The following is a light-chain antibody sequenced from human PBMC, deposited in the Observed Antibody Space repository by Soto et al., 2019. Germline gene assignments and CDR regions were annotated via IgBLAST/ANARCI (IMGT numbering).Light chain of an antibody. CDR3: SSYTSSSTLVV. CDR1: SSDIGDHNY. Sequence: QLVLTQPASVSGSPGQSITISCTGTSSDIGDHNYVSWYQQHPAKAPKLMIYEVSYRPSGVSTRFSGSKSGNTASLTISGLQTEDEADYYCSSYTSSSTLVVFGGGTKLTVL. J-gene: IGLJ2*01. CDR2: EVS. V-gene: IGLV2-14*03.